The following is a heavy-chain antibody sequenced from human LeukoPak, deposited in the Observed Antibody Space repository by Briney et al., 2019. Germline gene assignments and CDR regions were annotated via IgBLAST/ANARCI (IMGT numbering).Heavy chain of an antibody. V-gene: IGHV1-2*02. CDR1: GYTFTTNY. CDR3: ARDLDNWNYDPFDY. J-gene: IGHJ4*02. Sequence: ASVKVSCKTSGYTFTTNYLHWVRQAPGQGLEWMGWINPDSGGTNYAQTLQGRVTMSSDTSVDTAYMELTSLTSDDSAVYYCARDLDNWNYDPFDYWGQGTLVTVSS. D-gene: IGHD1-7*01. CDR2: INPDSGGT.